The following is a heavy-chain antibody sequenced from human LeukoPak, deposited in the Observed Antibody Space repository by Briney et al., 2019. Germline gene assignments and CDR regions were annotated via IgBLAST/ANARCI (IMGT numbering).Heavy chain of an antibody. D-gene: IGHD6-13*01. CDR1: GVTFSSYA. V-gene: IGHV3-23*01. J-gene: IGHJ4*02. Sequence: GGSLRLSCAASGVTFSSYAMSWVRQAPGKGLEWVSAISGSGGSTYYADSVKGRFTISRDNSKNTLYLQMNSLRAEDTAVYYCAKVALSSSWYGGQYYFDYWGQGTLVTVSS. CDR2: ISGSGGST. CDR3: AKVALSSSWYGGQYYFDY.